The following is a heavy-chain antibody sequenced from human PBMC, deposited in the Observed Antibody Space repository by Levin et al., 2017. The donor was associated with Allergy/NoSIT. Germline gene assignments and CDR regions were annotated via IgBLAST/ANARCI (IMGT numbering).Heavy chain of an antibody. CDR1: GFTVSSNY. J-gene: IGHJ6*02. D-gene: IGHD2-2*01. V-gene: IGHV3-66*01. CDR2: IYSGGST. CDR3: ARDLESVVVVPAATDVHYYYGMDV. Sequence: PGGSLRLSCAASGFTVSSNYMSWVRQAPGKGLEWVSVIYSGGSTYYADSVKGRFTISRDNSKNTLYLQMNSLRAEDTAVYYCARDLESVVVVPAATDVHYYYGMDVWGQGTTVTVSS.